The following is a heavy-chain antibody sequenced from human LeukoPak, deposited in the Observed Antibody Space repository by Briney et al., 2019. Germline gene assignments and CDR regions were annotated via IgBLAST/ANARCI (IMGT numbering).Heavy chain of an antibody. CDR1: GFTFSSYG. CDR3: AKVRTQGGIIPVVTDY. J-gene: IGHJ4*02. V-gene: IGHV3-30*02. D-gene: IGHD4-23*01. CDR2: IRYDGSNK. Sequence: GGSLRLSCAASGFTFSSYGVHWVRQAPGKGLEWVAFIRYDGSNKYYADSVKGRFTISRDNSKNTLYLQMNSLRAEDTAVYYCAKVRTQGGIIPVVTDYWGQGTLVTVSS.